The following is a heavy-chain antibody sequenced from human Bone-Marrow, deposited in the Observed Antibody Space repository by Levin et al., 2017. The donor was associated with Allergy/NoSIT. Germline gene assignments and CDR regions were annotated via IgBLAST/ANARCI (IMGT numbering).Heavy chain of an antibody. CDR3: ASLGYCSGGSCFWPSDYGDSEGT. V-gene: IGHV1-69*01. CDR2: IIPIFGTA. J-gene: IGHJ5*02. CDR1: GGTFTNYA. Sequence: KISCKASGGTFTNYAINWVRQAPGQGLEWMGGIIPIFGTAFYAEKFQGRVTIIADESTTTSHLELSSLRSEDTAIYYCASLGYCSGGSCFWPSDYGDSEGTWGQGTRVIVSS. D-gene: IGHD2-15*01.